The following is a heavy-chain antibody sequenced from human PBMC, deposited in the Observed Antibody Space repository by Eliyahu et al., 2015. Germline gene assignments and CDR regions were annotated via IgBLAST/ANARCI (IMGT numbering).Heavy chain of an antibody. J-gene: IGHJ4*02. Sequence: EVQLVESGGXLVQPGGSLRLSCAAXGFTFXSYEMNWVRQAXGKGLEWVSYISSSGSTIYYADSVKGRFTISRDNAKNSLYLQMNSLRAEDTAVYYCARDKGSSSSFDYWGQGTLVTVSS. V-gene: IGHV3-48*03. D-gene: IGHD6-6*01. CDR3: ARDKGSSSSFDY. CDR2: ISSSGSTI. CDR1: GFTFXSYE.